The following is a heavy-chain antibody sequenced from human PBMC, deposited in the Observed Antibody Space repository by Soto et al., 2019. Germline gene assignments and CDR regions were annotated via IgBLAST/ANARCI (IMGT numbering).Heavy chain of an antibody. D-gene: IGHD5-12*01. CDR2: IIGSGGST. CDR3: AKVPRGYVV. Sequence: PGGSLRLSWAASGFPFCSYAMSWVRQAPGKGVEWVSAIIGSGGSTYYADSVKGRFTIPRDNSKNTLYLQMNSLRTEDTAVYYCAKVPRGYVVWGQGTLVTVSS. CDR1: GFPFCSYA. V-gene: IGHV3-23*01. J-gene: IGHJ4*02.